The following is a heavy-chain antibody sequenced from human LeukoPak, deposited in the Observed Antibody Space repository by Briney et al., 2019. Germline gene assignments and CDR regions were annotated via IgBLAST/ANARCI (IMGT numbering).Heavy chain of an antibody. CDR1: GYTFTNYA. Sequence: ASVKVSCKASGYTFTNYAVHWVRQAPGQRLEWMGWINAGNGKTNYSQKFQVRVTLTGDTSASTVYMELSSLRSEDTAVYYCARGYYDLLTGHVVTYYFDYWGQGTLVTVSS. J-gene: IGHJ4*02. CDR2: INAGNGKT. CDR3: ARGYYDLLTGHVVTYYFDY. V-gene: IGHV1-3*01. D-gene: IGHD3-9*01.